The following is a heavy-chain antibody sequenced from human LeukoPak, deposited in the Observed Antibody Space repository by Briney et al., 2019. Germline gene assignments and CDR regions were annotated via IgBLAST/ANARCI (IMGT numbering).Heavy chain of an antibody. Sequence: GGSLRLSCAASGFTFSSYAMNWVRQAPGEGLEWVSAISGSGGSTYYADSVKGRFTISRDNSKNTLYLQMNSLRAEDTAVYYCARGSNYYDSNSYYKYWGQGTLVTVSS. J-gene: IGHJ4*02. CDR2: ISGSGGST. D-gene: IGHD3-22*01. V-gene: IGHV3-23*01. CDR3: ARGSNYYDSNSYYKY. CDR1: GFTFSSYA.